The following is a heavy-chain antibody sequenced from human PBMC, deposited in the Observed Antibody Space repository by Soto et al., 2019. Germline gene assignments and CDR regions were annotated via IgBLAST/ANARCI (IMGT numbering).Heavy chain of an antibody. CDR3: AKTAGYCSSTSCYGNAFDI. V-gene: IGHV3-30*18. Sequence: GGSLRLSCAPSGFTFSSYGMHWVRQAPGKGLEWVAVISYDGSNKYYADSVKGRFTISRDNSKNTLYLQMNSLRAEDTAVYYCAKTAGYCSSTSCYGNAFDIWGQGTMVTVSS. CDR2: ISYDGSNK. D-gene: IGHD2-2*01. CDR1: GFTFSSYG. J-gene: IGHJ3*02.